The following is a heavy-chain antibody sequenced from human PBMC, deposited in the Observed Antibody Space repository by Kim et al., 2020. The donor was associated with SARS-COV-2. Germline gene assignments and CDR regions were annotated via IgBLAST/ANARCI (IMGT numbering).Heavy chain of an antibody. J-gene: IGHJ2*01. V-gene: IGHV3-74*01. CDR1: GFTFSSYW. Sequence: GGSLRLSCAASGFTFSSYWMHWVRQAPGKGLVCVSRINPDGSYTNYADSVKGRLTISRDNAKNTLYLQMNSLRVEDTAVYYCVRDLSWNLDLWGRGIRVTVSS. CDR2: INPDGSYT. CDR3: VRDLSWNLDL.